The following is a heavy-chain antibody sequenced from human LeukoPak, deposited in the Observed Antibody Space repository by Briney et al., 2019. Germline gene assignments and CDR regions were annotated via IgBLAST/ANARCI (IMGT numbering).Heavy chain of an antibody. D-gene: IGHD2-15*01. CDR1: GGSISSGDYY. CDR3: ARGVVVVAAPYFDY. CDR2: MYYSGSN. V-gene: IGHV4-30-4*01. J-gene: IGHJ4*02. Sequence: PSQTLSLTCTVSGGSISSGDYYWGWIRQPAGKGLEWIVYMYYSGSNYYNPSLKRRVTISVDTSKNQFSLKLSSVTAADTAVYYCARGVVVVAAPYFDYCGQGTLVTVSS.